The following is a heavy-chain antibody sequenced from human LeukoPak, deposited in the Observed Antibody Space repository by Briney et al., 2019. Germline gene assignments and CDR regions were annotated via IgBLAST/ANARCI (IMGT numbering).Heavy chain of an antibody. CDR2: IYHSGST. CDR1: GGSIISSSW. D-gene: IGHD6-13*01. V-gene: IGHV4-4*02. CDR3: ARDISYSSSWYRDY. J-gene: IGHJ4*02. Sequence: PSETLSLTCAVSGGSIISSSWWSWVRQPPGKGLEWIGEIYHSGSTKYNPSLKSRVTISVDKSKNQFSLKLSSVTAADTAVYYCARDISYSSSWYRDYWGQGTLVTVSS.